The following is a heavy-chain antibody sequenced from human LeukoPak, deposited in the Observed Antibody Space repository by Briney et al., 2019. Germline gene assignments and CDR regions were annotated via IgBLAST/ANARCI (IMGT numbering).Heavy chain of an antibody. CDR1: GGSISRGSYY. D-gene: IGHD2-2*01. Sequence: SQTLSLTCTVSGGSISRGSYYWSWIRQPAGKGLEWIGRIYTSGSTNYNPSLKSRVTISVDTSKNQFSLKLSSVTAADTAVYYCARDHRYCSSTSCFRRGYNWFDPWGQGTLVTVSS. J-gene: IGHJ5*02. V-gene: IGHV4-61*02. CDR3: ARDHRYCSSTSCFRRGYNWFDP. CDR2: IYTSGST.